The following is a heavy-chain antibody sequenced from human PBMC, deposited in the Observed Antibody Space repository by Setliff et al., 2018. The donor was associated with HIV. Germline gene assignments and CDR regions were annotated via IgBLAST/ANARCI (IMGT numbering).Heavy chain of an antibody. Sequence: YYWGWIRQPPGKGLEWIGSSTKYADSVKGRFTISRDNAENSLYLQMNSLRAEDTAVYYCARDYVWGRRAFDIWGPGTMVTVSS. CDR3: ARDYVWGRRAFDI. J-gene: IGHJ3*02. V-gene: IGHV3-11*06. D-gene: IGHD3-16*01. CDR1: YY. CDR2: GSST.